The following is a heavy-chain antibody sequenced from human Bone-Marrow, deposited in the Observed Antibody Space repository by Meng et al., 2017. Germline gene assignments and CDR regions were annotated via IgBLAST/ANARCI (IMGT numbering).Heavy chain of an antibody. J-gene: IGHJ1*01. CDR2: IYQSGST. V-gene: IGHV4-61*01. D-gene: IGHD2-15*01. CDR1: GASVNPCSYY. CDR3: ARGVVADPPGD. Sequence: GQRQESGPGLVRFSEPLSLTCTVYGASVNPCSYYWSWIRQPPGRGLELIGFIYQSGSTNNNPSLKSRVTISLDMSSNQFSLTLNSVTAADTAIYYCARGVVADPPGDWGRGTLVTVSS.